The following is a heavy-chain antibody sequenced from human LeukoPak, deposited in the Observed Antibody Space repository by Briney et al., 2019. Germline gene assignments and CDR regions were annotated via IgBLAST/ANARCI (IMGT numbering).Heavy chain of an antibody. Sequence: GASVKVSCKASGGTFSSYAISWVRQAPGQGLEWMGGVIPIFGTANYAQKFQGRVTITTDESTSTAYMELSSLRSEDTAVYYCAREPYSGSYPYNWFDPWGQGTLVTVSS. CDR3: AREPYSGSYPYNWFDP. V-gene: IGHV1-69*05. J-gene: IGHJ5*02. CDR2: VIPIFGTA. D-gene: IGHD1-26*01. CDR1: GGTFSSYA.